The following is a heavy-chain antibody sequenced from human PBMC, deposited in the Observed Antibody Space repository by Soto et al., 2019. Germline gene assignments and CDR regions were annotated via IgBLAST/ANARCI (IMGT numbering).Heavy chain of an antibody. D-gene: IGHD3-9*01. CDR1: GFTFSIYA. J-gene: IGHJ4*02. Sequence: PGGSLRLSCAASGFTFSIYAMTWVRQAPGKGLEWVSTIIGSGGSTYYADSVKGRFTNSRDNSKNTLYLQINSLRAEDTAIYYCAKDLSPYYYILTGYTFDYWGQGTLVTVSS. CDR2: IIGSGGST. V-gene: IGHV3-23*01. CDR3: AKDLSPYYYILTGYTFDY.